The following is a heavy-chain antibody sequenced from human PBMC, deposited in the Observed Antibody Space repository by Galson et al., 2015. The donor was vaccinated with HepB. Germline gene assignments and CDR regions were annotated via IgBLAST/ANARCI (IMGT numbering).Heavy chain of an antibody. D-gene: IGHD5-18*01. CDR2: ISSSGSTI. CDR1: GFTFSSYE. CDR3: ARAGYTDDAFDI. Sequence: SLRLSCAASGFTFSSYEMNWVRQAPGKGLEWVSYISSSGSTIYYADSVKGRFTISRDNAKNSLYLQMNSLRAEDTAVYYCARAGYTDDAFDIWGQGTMVTVSS. V-gene: IGHV3-48*03. J-gene: IGHJ3*02.